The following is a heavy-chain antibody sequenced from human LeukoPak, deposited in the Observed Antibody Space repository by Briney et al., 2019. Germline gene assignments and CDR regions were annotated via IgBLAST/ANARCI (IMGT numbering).Heavy chain of an antibody. CDR1: GYTFTSYA. CDR2: INAGNGNT. V-gene: IGHV1-3*01. D-gene: IGHD3-9*01. CDR3: ATRLDILTGYYGDFDY. Sequence: ASVKVSCKASGYTFTSYAVHWVRQAPGQRLEWMGWINAGNGNTKYSQKFQGRVTITRDTSASTAYMELSSLRSEDTAAYYCATRLDILTGYYGDFDYWGQGTLVTISS. J-gene: IGHJ4*02.